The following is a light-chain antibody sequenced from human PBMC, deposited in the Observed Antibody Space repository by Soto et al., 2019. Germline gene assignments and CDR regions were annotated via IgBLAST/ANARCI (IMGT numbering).Light chain of an antibody. CDR2: AAS. V-gene: IGKV3-15*01. Sequence: IVTMHSPATLSVSPGGRGTLSCRASQSVRNNYLAWYQQRPGQAPRLLIYAASTGATDIPDRFSGSGSGTEFTLTISSLQSEDSAVYYCQQYGISPFTFGGGTKVDIK. CDR3: QQYGISPFT. CDR1: QSVRNN. J-gene: IGKJ4*01.